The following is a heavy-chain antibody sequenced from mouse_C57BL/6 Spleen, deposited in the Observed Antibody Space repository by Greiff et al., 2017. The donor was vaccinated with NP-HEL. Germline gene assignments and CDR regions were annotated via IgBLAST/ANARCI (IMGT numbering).Heavy chain of an antibody. Sequence: QVHVKQSGAELVRPGASVTLSCKASGYTFTDYEMHWVKQTPVHGLEWIGAIDPETGGTAYNQKFKGKAILTADKSSSTAYMELRSLTSEDSAVYYCTRGVTAQATGFAYWGQGTLVTVSA. CDR2: IDPETGGT. D-gene: IGHD3-2*02. J-gene: IGHJ3*01. CDR1: GYTFTDYE. V-gene: IGHV1-15*01. CDR3: TRGVTAQATGFAY.